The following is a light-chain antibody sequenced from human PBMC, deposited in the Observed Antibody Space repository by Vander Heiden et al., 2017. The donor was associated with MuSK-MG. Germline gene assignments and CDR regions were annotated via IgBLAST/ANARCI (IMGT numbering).Light chain of an antibody. Sequence: EIVFTQSPGTLSLSPGERATLSCRASQSVSSSYLAWYQQKPGQAPRLLIYGASSRATGIPDRFSGSGSGTDFTLTISRLEPEDFAVYYCQQYGSSLRTFGQGTKVEIK. J-gene: IGKJ1*01. CDR2: GAS. CDR1: QSVSSSY. CDR3: QQYGSSLRT. V-gene: IGKV3-20*01.